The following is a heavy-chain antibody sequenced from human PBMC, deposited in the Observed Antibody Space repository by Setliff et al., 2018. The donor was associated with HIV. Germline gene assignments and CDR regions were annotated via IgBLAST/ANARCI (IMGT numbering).Heavy chain of an antibody. Sequence: SVKVSCKASGGTFSSYAISWVRQAPGQGLEWMGGIIPIFGTVRYPLKFQGRVTITADDSTSTAYMGLSSLRSEDTAVYYCANLAYCSGDCYSTGASDIWGQGTMVTVSS. V-gene: IGHV1-69*13. J-gene: IGHJ3*02. D-gene: IGHD2-21*01. CDR2: IIPIFGTV. CDR1: GGTFSSYA. CDR3: ANLAYCSGDCYSTGASDI.